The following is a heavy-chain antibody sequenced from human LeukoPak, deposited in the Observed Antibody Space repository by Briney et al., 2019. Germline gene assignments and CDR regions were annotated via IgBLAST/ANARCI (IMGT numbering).Heavy chain of an antibody. V-gene: IGHV5-51*01. CDR3: VRMTTVTTSDY. CDR1: GYSFTSYW. CDR2: IYPGDSDT. J-gene: IGHJ4*02. D-gene: IGHD4-17*01. Sequence: GESLQISCQGSGYSFTSYWIGWVRQMPGKGLECMGIIYPGDSDTRYSPSFRGQVTISADKSITTAYLQWSSLKASDTAMYYCVRMTTVTTSDYWGQGTLVTVSS.